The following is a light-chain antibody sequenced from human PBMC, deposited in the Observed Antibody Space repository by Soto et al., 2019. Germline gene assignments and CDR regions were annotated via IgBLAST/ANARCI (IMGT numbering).Light chain of an antibody. CDR3: HHYGSSPWT. V-gene: IGKV3-20*01. J-gene: IGKJ1*01. CDR1: QSISSSY. Sequence: EIVLTQSPGTLSLSPGERATLSCRASQSISSSYLVWFQQKPGQAPRLLIYGGSSWATGVPDRFSGRGSGTDFALTISRLEPEDFAVYYCHHYGSSPWTFGQGTKVEIK. CDR2: GGS.